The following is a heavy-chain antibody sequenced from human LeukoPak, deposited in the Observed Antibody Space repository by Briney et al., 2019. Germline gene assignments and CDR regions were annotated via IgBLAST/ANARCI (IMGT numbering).Heavy chain of an antibody. Sequence: PSETLSLTCAVYGGSFIGYDWTWIRQPPGKGLEWIGEINHSGGTNYNPSLKSRVTISVDTSKNQFSLKLSSVTAADTAVYYCASLARGGNWFDPWGQGTLVTFSS. CDR1: GGSFIGYD. D-gene: IGHD6-6*01. V-gene: IGHV4-34*01. CDR3: ASLARGGNWFDP. J-gene: IGHJ5*02. CDR2: INHSGGT.